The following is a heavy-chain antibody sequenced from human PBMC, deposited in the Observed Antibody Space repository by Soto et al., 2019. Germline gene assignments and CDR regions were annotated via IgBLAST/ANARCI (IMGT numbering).Heavy chain of an antibody. Sequence: QVQPQESGPGLVKPSQTLSLTCTVSGGSISSGGYYWSWIRQHPGKGLEWIGYIYYSGSTYYNPSLKSRVTISVDTSKNQFSLKLSSVTAADTAVYYCARRITLGPLYYFDYWGQGTLVTVSS. CDR3: ARRITLGPLYYFDY. CDR2: IYYSGST. V-gene: IGHV4-31*03. D-gene: IGHD1-20*01. J-gene: IGHJ4*02. CDR1: GGSISSGGYY.